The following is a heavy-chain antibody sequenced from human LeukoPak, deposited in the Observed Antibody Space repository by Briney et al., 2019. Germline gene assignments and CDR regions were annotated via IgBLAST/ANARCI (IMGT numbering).Heavy chain of an antibody. D-gene: IGHD2-15*01. Sequence: SETLSLTCTVSGGSISSYYWSWIRQPPGKGLEWIGYIYYSGSTNYNPSLKSRVTISVDTSKNQFSLKLSSVTAADTAVYYRARLGYCSGGSCYPEDNWFDPWGQGTLVTVSS. J-gene: IGHJ5*02. CDR2: IYYSGST. V-gene: IGHV4-59*01. CDR1: GGSISSYY. CDR3: ARLGYCSGGSCYPEDNWFDP.